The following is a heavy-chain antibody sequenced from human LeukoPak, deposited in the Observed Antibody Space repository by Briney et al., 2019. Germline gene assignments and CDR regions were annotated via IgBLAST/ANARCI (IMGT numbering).Heavy chain of an antibody. CDR1: GFTFSSYS. D-gene: IGHD5-18*01. J-gene: IGHJ4*02. Sequence: PGGSLRLSCAASGFTFSSYSMNWVRQAPGKGLEWVSSISSSSSYIYYADSVKGRFTISRDDAKNSLYLQMNSLRAEDTAVYYCARDVDTAMERWGQGTLVTVSS. CDR3: ARDVDTAMER. CDR2: ISSSSSYI. V-gene: IGHV3-21*01.